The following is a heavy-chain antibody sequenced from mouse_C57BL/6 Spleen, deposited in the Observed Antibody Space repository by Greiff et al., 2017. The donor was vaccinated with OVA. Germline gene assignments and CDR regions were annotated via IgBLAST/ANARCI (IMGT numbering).Heavy chain of an antibody. Sequence: VQLKESGPELVKPGASVKISCKASGYSFTDYNMNWVKQSNGKSLEWIGVINPNYGTTSYNQKFKGKATLTVDQSSSTAYLQLNSLTSEDSAVYYCASNYDGLYYFDYWGKGTTLTVSS. D-gene: IGHD2-3*01. CDR3: ASNYDGLYYFDY. J-gene: IGHJ2*01. CDR2: INPNYGTT. V-gene: IGHV1-39*01. CDR1: GYSFTDYN.